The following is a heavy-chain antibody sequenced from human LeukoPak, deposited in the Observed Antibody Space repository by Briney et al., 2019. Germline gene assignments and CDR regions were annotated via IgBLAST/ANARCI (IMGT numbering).Heavy chain of an antibody. Sequence: ASVKVSCKASGGTFSSYAISWVRQAPGQELEWMGWISAYNGNTNYAQKLQGRVTMTTDTSTSTAYMELRSLRSDDTAVYYCARNAYYDSSGYYYTFDYWGQGTLVTVSS. CDR3: ARNAYYDSSGYYYTFDY. D-gene: IGHD3-22*01. CDR1: GGTFSSYA. CDR2: ISAYNGNT. V-gene: IGHV1-18*01. J-gene: IGHJ4*02.